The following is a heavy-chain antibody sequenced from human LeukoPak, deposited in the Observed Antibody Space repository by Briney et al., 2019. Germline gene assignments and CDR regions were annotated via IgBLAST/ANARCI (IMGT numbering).Heavy chain of an antibody. CDR2: INPSGGST. CDR3: ARAASPYYGSGRSPFDH. Sequence: ASVKVSCKASGYTFTSYYMHWVRQAPGQGLEWMGTINPSGGSTSYAQKFQRRVTMTRDTSTSKVYMQPSSLRSEDTAVYHCARAASPYYGSGRSPFDHWGQGTLVTVSS. J-gene: IGHJ4*02. CDR1: GYTFTSYY. V-gene: IGHV1-46*01. D-gene: IGHD3-10*01.